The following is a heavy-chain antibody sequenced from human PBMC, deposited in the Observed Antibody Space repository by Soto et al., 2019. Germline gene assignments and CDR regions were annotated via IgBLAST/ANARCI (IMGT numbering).Heavy chain of an antibody. CDR3: AKDTSSSRYYMDV. CDR2: ISGSTGTT. D-gene: IGHD2-2*01. Sequence: GGSLRLSCAASGFTFSNFAMSWVRHAPGQGLEWVSEISGSTGTTYYADSVKGRFIISRDNSKNMVHLQMNSLRAEDTAVYYCAKDTSSSRYYMDVWGKGTTFTVAS. CDR1: GFTFSNFA. V-gene: IGHV3-23*01. J-gene: IGHJ6*03.